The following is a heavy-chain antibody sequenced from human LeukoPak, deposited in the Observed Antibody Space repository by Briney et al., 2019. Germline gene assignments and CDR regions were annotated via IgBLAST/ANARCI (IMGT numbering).Heavy chain of an antibody. Sequence: GGSLRLSCAASGFTFRSYSMIWVRQAPGKGLEWVSSISSSSSYIYYADSVKGRFTISRDNAKNSLYLQMNSLRAEDTAVYYCARAHHPGSGWDFDYWGQGTLVTVSS. J-gene: IGHJ4*02. CDR3: ARAHHPGSGWDFDY. V-gene: IGHV3-21*01. D-gene: IGHD6-19*01. CDR1: GFTFRSYS. CDR2: ISSSSSYI.